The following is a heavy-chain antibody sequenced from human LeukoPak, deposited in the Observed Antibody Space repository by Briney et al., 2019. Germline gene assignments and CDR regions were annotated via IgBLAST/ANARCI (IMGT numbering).Heavy chain of an antibody. V-gene: IGHV1-46*01. D-gene: IGHD6-13*01. CDR2: INPSGGST. CDR1: GYTFTSYY. CDR3: ARAGYSSSWYGVWFDP. Sequence: ASVKVSCKASGYTFTSYYMHWVRQAPGQGLEWMGIINPSGGSTSYAQKFQGRVTMTRDMSTSPVYMELSSLRSEDTAVYYCARAGYSSSWYGVWFDPWGQGTLVTVSS. J-gene: IGHJ5*02.